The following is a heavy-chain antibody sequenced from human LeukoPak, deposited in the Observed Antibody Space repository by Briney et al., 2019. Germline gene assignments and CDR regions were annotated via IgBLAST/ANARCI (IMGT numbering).Heavy chain of an antibody. Sequence: PPGWSLRLSCAASGFTFSRYEMNWVRQAPGTGLEWVSYISSSGSHIYYADSVKGRFTISRDNAKNSLYLQMDSLRAEDTAFYYWPRREYDILTGYRDFDYWGQGTLVTVSS. CDR1: GFTFSRYE. CDR3: PRREYDILTGYRDFDY. CDR2: ISSSGSHI. V-gene: IGHV3-48*03. J-gene: IGHJ4*02. D-gene: IGHD3-9*01.